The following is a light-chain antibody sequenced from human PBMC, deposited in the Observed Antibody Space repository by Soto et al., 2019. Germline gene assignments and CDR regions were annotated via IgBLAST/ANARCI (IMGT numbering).Light chain of an antibody. V-gene: IGKV3-11*01. CDR2: DAS. J-gene: IGKJ4*01. Sequence: EIVLTQSPVTLSLSPGESATLSCRASQSVSSYLAWYQQKPGQAPRLLIYDASNRATGIPARFSGSGSGTDFTLTISSLEPEDFAVYYRQQRSTWPPALTFGGGTKVEIK. CDR3: QQRSTWPPALT. CDR1: QSVSSY.